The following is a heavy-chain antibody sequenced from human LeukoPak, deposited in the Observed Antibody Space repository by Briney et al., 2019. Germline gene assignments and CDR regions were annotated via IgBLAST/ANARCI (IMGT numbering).Heavy chain of an antibody. Sequence: PSETLSLTCTVSGGSISSGDYYWSWIRQPPGKGLEWIGYIYYSGSTYYNPSLKSRVTISVDTSKNQFSLKLSSVTAADTAVYYCARGVDSSLAAVPIRRLNRIPLFDYWGQGTLVTVSS. J-gene: IGHJ4*02. V-gene: IGHV4-30-4*01. CDR3: ARGVDSSLAAVPIRRLNRIPLFDY. CDR2: IYYSGST. CDR1: GGSISSGDYY. D-gene: IGHD3-22*01.